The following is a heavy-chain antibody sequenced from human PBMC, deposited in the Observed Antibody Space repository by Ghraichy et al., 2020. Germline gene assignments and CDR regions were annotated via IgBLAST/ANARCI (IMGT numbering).Heavy chain of an antibody. V-gene: IGHV4-59*01. J-gene: IGHJ6*03. CDR3: ASTPGGDIVVVPAAKHYYYYYMDV. Sequence: ETLSLTCTVSGGSISSYYWSWIRQPPGKGLEWIGYIYYSGSTNYNPSLKSRVTISVDTSKNQFSLKLSSVTAADTAVYYCASTPGGDIVVVPAAKHYYYYYMDVWGKRTTVTVSS. D-gene: IGHD2-2*01. CDR2: IYYSGST. CDR1: GGSISSYY.